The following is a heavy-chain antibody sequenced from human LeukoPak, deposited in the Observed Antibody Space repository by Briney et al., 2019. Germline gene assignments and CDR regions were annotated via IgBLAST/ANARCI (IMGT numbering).Heavy chain of an antibody. Sequence: SETLSLTCTVSGDSISSYYWSWIRQPPGKGLEWIGYIYYSGSTNYNPSLKSRVTISVDTSKNQFSLKLSSVTAADTAVYYCARDSSSWNKGFDYWGQGTLVTVSS. J-gene: IGHJ4*02. D-gene: IGHD6-13*01. CDR2: IYYSGST. CDR1: GDSISSYY. V-gene: IGHV4-59*01. CDR3: ARDSSSWNKGFDY.